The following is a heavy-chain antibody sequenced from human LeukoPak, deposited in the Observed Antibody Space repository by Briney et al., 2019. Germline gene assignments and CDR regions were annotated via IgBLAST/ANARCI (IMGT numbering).Heavy chain of an antibody. CDR3: ARSGGSGSYYTDFDY. CDR1: GFTFSDHY. D-gene: IGHD3-10*01. CDR2: IGPSGSAI. V-gene: IGHV3-11*01. Sequence: GGSLRLSCEASGFTFSDHYMSWIRQVPGKGLEWLLYIGPSGSAIYYADSVKGRFTISRDNAKNSLYLQMNSLRAEDTAVYYCARSGGSGSYYTDFDYWGQGTLVTVSS. J-gene: IGHJ4*02.